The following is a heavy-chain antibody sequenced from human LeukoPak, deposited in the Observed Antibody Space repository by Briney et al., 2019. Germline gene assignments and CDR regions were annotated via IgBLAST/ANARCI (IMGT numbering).Heavy chain of an antibody. V-gene: IGHV1-69*04. J-gene: IGHJ3*02. Sequence: SVKVSCKASGGTFSSYAISWVRQAPGQGLEWMGRIIPILGIANYAQKFQGRVTITADKSTSTAYMELSSLRSEDTAVYYCALVVVAATLRGHAFDIWGQGTMVTVSS. CDR3: ALVVVAATLRGHAFDI. CDR1: GGTFSSYA. CDR2: IIPILGIA. D-gene: IGHD2-15*01.